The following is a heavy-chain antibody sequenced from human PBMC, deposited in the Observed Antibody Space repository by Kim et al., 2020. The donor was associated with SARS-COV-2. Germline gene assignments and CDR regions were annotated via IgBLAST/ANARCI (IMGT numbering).Heavy chain of an antibody. Sequence: GGSLRLSCATSGFNFRTNWMSWVRQAPGKGLEWLANINQDGNDNHYVDSLKGRFIISRDNAKSSLYLQMDSLRAEDTALYYCARGPVWGSGADYWGQGTLVTVSS. V-gene: IGHV3-7*01. CDR3: ARGPVWGSGADY. CDR1: GFNFRTNW. J-gene: IGHJ4*02. CDR2: INQDGNDN. D-gene: IGHD1-26*01.